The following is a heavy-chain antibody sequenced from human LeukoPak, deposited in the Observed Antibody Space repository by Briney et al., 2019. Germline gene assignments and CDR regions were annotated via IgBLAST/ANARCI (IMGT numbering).Heavy chain of an antibody. CDR1: GGSFSGYY. Sequence: SETLSLTCAVYGGSFSGYYWSWIRQPPGKGLEWIGEINHSGSTNYNPSLKSRVTISVDTSKNQFSLKLSSVTAADTAVYYCARGGYSYGPDFDYWGQGTLVTVFS. D-gene: IGHD5-18*01. CDR3: ARGGYSYGPDFDY. J-gene: IGHJ4*02. V-gene: IGHV4-34*01. CDR2: INHSGST.